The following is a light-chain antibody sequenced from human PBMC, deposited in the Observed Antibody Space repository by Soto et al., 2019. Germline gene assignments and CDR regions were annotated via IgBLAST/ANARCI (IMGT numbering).Light chain of an antibody. CDR2: DAS. J-gene: IGKJ3*01. Sequence: DIQMTQSPSPLSASVGDRVYITCRTSQSISSYLNWYQAKPGKAPKLLIYDASTLESGVPSRFSGSGSGTDFTLTISSLQAEDVAVYYCQQYSDSPPLFTFGPGTKVNI. V-gene: IGKV1-39*01. CDR3: QQYSDSPPLFT. CDR1: QSISSY.